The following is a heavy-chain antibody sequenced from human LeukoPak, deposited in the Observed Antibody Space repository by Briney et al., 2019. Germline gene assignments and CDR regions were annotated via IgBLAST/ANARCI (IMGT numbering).Heavy chain of an antibody. CDR2: IYYSGST. D-gene: IGHD3-3*01. CDR3: ARVAAKSGYSYDY. Sequence: PSETLSLTCTVSGGSISRGGYYCSWIRQHPGKGLECIGYIYYSGSTYYNPSLKSRVTISVDTSKNQFSLKLSSVTAADTAVYYCARVAAKSGYSYDYWGQGTLVTVSS. J-gene: IGHJ4*02. CDR1: GGSISRGGYY. V-gene: IGHV4-31*03.